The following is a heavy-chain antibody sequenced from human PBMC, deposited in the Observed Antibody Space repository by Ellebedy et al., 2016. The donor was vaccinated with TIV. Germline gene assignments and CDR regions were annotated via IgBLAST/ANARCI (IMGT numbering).Heavy chain of an antibody. V-gene: IGHV4-39*01. Sequence: GSLRLSCTVPGGSISSSSSYWGWIRQPPGKGLEWIGSIYYSGSTYYNPSLKSRVTISVDTSKNQFSLKLSSVTAADTAVYYCATLTRAFSGSKQVADYWGQGTLVTVSS. CDR3: ATLTRAFSGSKQVADY. CDR1: GGSISSSSSY. CDR2: IYYSGST. J-gene: IGHJ4*02. D-gene: IGHD3-10*01.